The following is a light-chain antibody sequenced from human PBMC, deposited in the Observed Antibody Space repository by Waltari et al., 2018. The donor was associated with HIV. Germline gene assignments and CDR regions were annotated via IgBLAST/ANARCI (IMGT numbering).Light chain of an antibody. CDR2: KAS. Sequence: DIQMTQSPSTLSASVGDRVTITCRASQSISSWLAWYQQKPGKAPKLLIYKASSLESGVPSRFSGSGSGTEFTLTINSLEAEDAAAYYCHQSRSLPWTFGQGTKVDIK. J-gene: IGKJ1*01. V-gene: IGKV1-5*03. CDR1: QSISSW. CDR3: HQSRSLPWT.